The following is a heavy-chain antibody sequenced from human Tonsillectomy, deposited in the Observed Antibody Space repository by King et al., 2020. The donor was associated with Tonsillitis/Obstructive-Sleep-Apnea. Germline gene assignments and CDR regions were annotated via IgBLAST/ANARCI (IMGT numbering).Heavy chain of an antibody. V-gene: IGHV3-11*01. CDR2: ISSSGSTT. CDR1: GFTFSDYY. D-gene: IGHD3-10*02. J-gene: IGHJ6*03. Sequence: VQLVESGGGLVKPGGSLRLSCAASGFTFSDYYMTWIRQAPGKGLEWVSYISSSGSTTYYADSVKGRFTISRDNAKNSLYLQMNSLRAEDTAVYYCVRVLFGESSVVNYYMDVWGKGTTVTVSS. CDR3: VRVLFGESSVVNYYMDV.